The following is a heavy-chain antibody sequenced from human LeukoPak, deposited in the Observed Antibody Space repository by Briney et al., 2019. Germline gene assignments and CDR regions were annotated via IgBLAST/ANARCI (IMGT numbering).Heavy chain of an antibody. V-gene: IGHV4-39*01. D-gene: IGHD6-6*01. CDR1: GGSISSSNYY. Sequence: PSETLSLTCTVSGGSISSSNYYWGWLRQPPGKGLEWIGSISYRGNTYYNPSLKSRVTISVDTSKNQFSLKLSSVTAADRAVYYCARGQLALYYYNGMDVWGQGTAVTASS. CDR2: ISYRGNT. J-gene: IGHJ6*02. CDR3: ARGQLALYYYNGMDV.